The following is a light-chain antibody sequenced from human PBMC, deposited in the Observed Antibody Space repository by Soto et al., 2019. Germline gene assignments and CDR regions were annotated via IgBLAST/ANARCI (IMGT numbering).Light chain of an antibody. CDR2: GAS. J-gene: IGKJ1*01. CDR3: QHYGSSPRT. Sequence: EIVLTQSPGTLSLSPGERATLSCRASQGVSGSYLAWYQQKPGQAPRLLIYGASSRATCIPNRFSGSESGTDFPLTISRLAPEDFAVYYCQHYGSSPRTFGQGTKVEIK. CDR1: QGVSGSY. V-gene: IGKV3-20*01.